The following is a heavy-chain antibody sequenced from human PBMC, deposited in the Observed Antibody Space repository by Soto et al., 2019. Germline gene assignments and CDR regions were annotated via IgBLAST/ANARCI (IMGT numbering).Heavy chain of an antibody. CDR2: IYHSGTA. D-gene: IGHD2-2*01. CDR1: GDSISSGYY. CDR3: VRDSARTVVVPPVDGDNWLDP. V-gene: IGHV4-38-2*02. Sequence: SETLSLTCAVSGDSISSGYYWAWIRQPPGKGLEWIGSIYHSGTAYYNPSLKSRVIISIDTSKNQFSLKLSSVTAADSAVYYCVRDSARTVVVPPVDGDNWLDPWGQGTLVTVSS. J-gene: IGHJ5*02.